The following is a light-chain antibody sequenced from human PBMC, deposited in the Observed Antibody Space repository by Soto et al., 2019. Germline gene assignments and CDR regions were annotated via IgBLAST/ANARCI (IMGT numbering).Light chain of an antibody. CDR3: SSYAASNNLGV. J-gene: IGLJ2*01. CDR2: EVS. Sequence: QSVLTQPPSASGSPGQSVTISCIGTSSDVGGYNYVSWYQQHPGKAPKLMIYEVSQRPSGVPDRFSGSKSGNTAPLTVSGRQAEDGADYYCSSYAASNNLGVFGGGTKLTVL. V-gene: IGLV2-8*01. CDR1: SSDVGGYNY.